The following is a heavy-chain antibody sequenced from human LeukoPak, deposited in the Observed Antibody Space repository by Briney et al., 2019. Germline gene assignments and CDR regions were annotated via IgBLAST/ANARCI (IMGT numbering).Heavy chain of an antibody. CDR2: VYYAGST. V-gene: IGHV4-39*01. J-gene: IGHJ5*02. D-gene: IGHD3-22*01. CDR1: GGSISSSGYY. CDR3: ARGSGTYYYDSGGYLNWFDP. Sequence: SETLSLTCTVSGGSISSSGYYWGWIRQPPGKGLEWIGTVYYAGSTYYNPSLKSRVTISEDTSGNQFSLELNSVTAADTAVYYCARGSGTYYYDSGGYLNWFDPWGQGILVTVSS.